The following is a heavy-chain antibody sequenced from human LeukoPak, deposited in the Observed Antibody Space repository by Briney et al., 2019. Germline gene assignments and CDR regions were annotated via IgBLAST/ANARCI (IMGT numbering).Heavy chain of an antibody. D-gene: IGHD3-16*02. V-gene: IGHV3-30*02. Sequence: GGSLRLSCAASGFTFSSYGMHWVRQAPGKGLEWVAFIRYDGSNKYYADSVKGRFTISRDNSKNTLYLQMNSLRAEDTAVYYCARDGMITFGGVIVAPRFDYWGQGTLVTVSS. J-gene: IGHJ4*02. CDR2: IRYDGSNK. CDR3: ARDGMITFGGVIVAPRFDY. CDR1: GFTFSSYG.